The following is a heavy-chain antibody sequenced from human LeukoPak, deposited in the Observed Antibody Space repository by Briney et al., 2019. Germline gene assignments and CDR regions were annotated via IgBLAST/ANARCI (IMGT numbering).Heavy chain of an antibody. V-gene: IGHV4-34*01. D-gene: IGHD3-10*01. Sequence: PSGTLSLTCAVYGGSFSGYYWSWIRQPPGKGLEWIGEINHSGSTNYNPSLKSRVTISVDTSKNQFSLKLSSVTAADTAVYYCAREPSMVRGVMAWFDPWGQGTLVTVSS. CDR1: GGSFSGYY. CDR3: AREPSMVRGVMAWFDP. J-gene: IGHJ5*02. CDR2: INHSGST.